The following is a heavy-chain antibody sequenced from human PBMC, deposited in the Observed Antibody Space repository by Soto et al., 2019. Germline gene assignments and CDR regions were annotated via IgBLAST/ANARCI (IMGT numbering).Heavy chain of an antibody. CDR2: LNGGTGQT. V-gene: IGHV1-3*01. CDR1: GYTFSTYA. CDR3: ARGKGMEENYYYYGMDI. D-gene: IGHD1-1*01. J-gene: IGHJ6*02. Sequence: ASVKVSCKASGYTFSTYAIHWVRQAPGQSLEWMGWLNGGTGQTRYSQRFQDRVTITRDTSASTAYMEVSSLRPEDTAVYYCARGKGMEENYYYYGMDIWGQGTTVTGLL.